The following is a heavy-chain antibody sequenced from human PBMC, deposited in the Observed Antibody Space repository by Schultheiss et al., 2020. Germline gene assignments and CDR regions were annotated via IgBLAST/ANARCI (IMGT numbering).Heavy chain of an antibody. Sequence: GGSLRLSCATSGFTFTTYAMHWVRQAPGMGLQYVSAISTSGDGTYYENSVKGRFTISRDNSRNTLYLQMGSLKPEDMAVYYCVRYSGTCYDYWGHGTLVTVSS. CDR2: ISTSGDGT. J-gene: IGHJ4*01. V-gene: IGHV3-64*01. CDR3: VRYSGTCYDY. D-gene: IGHD1-26*01. CDR1: GFTFTTYA.